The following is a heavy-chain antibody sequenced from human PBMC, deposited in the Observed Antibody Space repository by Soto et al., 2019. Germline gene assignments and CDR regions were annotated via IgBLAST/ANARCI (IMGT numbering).Heavy chain of an antibody. Sequence: EVQLLEFGGGLVQPGGSLRLSCEVSGLTFSSYWMSWVRQAPGKGLEWVANIKQDGSETFYVDSVKGRFTVSRDNAKNSLFLQMNSLRVEDTAVYYCARDRRPASYLGLGVWGQGTTVIVSS. CDR1: GLTFSSYW. CDR2: IKQDGSET. V-gene: IGHV3-7*05. J-gene: IGHJ6*02. D-gene: IGHD3-10*01. CDR3: ARDRRPASYLGLGV.